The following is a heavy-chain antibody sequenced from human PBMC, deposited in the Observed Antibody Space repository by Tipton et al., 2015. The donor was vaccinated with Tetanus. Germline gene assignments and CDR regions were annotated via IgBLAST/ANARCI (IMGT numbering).Heavy chain of an antibody. D-gene: IGHD2-2*01. CDR1: GVSISGYY. V-gene: IGHV4-4*07. J-gene: IGHJ5*02. CDR3: ARGSDIVVVPGVTRADWFDP. CDR2: VDRSGTT. Sequence: LRLSCTVSGVSISGYYWSWIRQPAGKGLEWIGRVDRSGTTTYNPSLKGRVTMSLDTSKNQFSLKLTSVTAADTAMYYCARGSDIVVVPGVTRADWFDPWGRGTLVTVSS.